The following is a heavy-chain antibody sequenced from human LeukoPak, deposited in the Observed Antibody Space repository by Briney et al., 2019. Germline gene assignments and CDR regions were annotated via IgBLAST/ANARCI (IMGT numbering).Heavy chain of an antibody. Sequence: GGSLRLSCAVSGFRFSRQWMTWVRQAPGTGLEWVATINSDGSAKYHVDSVKGRFTISRDNAKNLVYLQMSILRAEDTAVYYCADLGTSDCGQGTLVTVSS. J-gene: IGHJ4*02. V-gene: IGHV3-7*01. CDR3: ADLGTSD. CDR2: INSDGSAK. CDR1: GFRFSRQW. D-gene: IGHD1-7*01.